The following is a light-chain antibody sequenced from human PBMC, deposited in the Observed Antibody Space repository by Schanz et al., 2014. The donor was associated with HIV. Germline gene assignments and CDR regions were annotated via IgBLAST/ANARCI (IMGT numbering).Light chain of an antibody. Sequence: QSVLTQPPSVSGAPGQRVTISCTGSSSNIGAGYDVYWYQQLPGTAPKLLIYGNSNRPSGVPDRFSGSRSGTSASLAITGLQAEDEADYYCSSYSSEGSPYVIGTGTKLTVL. V-gene: IGLV1-40*01. CDR2: GNS. CDR3: SSYSSEGSPYV. CDR1: SSNIGAGYD. J-gene: IGLJ1*01.